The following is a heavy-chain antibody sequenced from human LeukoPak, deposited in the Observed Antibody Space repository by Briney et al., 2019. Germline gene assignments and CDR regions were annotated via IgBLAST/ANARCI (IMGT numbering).Heavy chain of an antibody. CDR3: APNYHGNPWFDP. V-gene: IGHV1-24*01. D-gene: IGHD5-24*01. J-gene: IGHJ5*02. CDR1: GYTLTELS. CDR2: FDPGDGET. Sequence: ASVKVSCKVSGYTLTELSMHWVRQAPGQGLEWMGGFDPGDGETIYAQKFQGRVTMTEDTSTDTAYMELSGLRSEDTAVYYCAPNYHGNPWFDPWGQGTLVTVSS.